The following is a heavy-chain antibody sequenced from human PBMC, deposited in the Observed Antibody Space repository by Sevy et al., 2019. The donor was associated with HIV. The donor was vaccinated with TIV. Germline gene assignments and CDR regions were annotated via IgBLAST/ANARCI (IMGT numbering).Heavy chain of an antibody. CDR3: ARESGSGWYVDS. J-gene: IGHJ4*02. D-gene: IGHD6-19*01. V-gene: IGHV3-33*08. Sequence: GESLKISCSTFGFTFSNYGMHWVRQAPGRGLEWVAAIFSDGNYQYYADSVKGRVTISRDNSKNTLYLQRSSLRADDTAMYYCARESGSGWYVDSWGRGTLVTVSS. CDR1: GFTFSNYG. CDR2: IFSDGNYQ.